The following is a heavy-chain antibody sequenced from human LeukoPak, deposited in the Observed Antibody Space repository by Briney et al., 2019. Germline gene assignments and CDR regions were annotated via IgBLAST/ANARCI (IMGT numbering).Heavy chain of an antibody. Sequence: SVTVSCTASGGTFSSYAISWVRQAPGQGLEWMGGIIPIFGTANYAQKFQGRVTITADESTSTAYMELSSLRSEDTAVYYCARVPVGATNEYFDYWGQGTLVTVSS. J-gene: IGHJ4*02. CDR1: GGTFSSYA. CDR2: IIPIFGTA. CDR3: ARVPVGATNEYFDY. D-gene: IGHD1-26*01. V-gene: IGHV1-69*13.